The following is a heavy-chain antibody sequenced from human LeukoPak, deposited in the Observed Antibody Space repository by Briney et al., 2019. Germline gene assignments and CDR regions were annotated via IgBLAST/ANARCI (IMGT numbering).Heavy chain of an antibody. D-gene: IGHD3-22*01. CDR2: IIPIFGTA. V-gene: IGHV1-69*05. J-gene: IGHJ4*02. Sequence: GASVKVSCKASGGTFSSYAISWVRQAPGQGLEWMGRIIPIFGTANYAQKFQGRVTITTDESMSTAYMELSSLRSEDTAVYYCARDLPYYYDSSGFPFDYWGQGTLVTVSS. CDR3: ARDLPYYYDSSGFPFDY. CDR1: GGTFSSYA.